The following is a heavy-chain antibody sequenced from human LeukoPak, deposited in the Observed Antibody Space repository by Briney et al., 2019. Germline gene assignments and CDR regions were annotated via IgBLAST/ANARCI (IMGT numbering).Heavy chain of an antibody. CDR3: ARDQSILTGYYTPPFDY. Sequence: GASVKVSCKASGYTFTRYYMHWVRQAPGQGLEWMGWINPNSGGTNYAQKFQGRVTMTRDTSISTAYMELSRLRSDDTAVYYCARDQSILTGYYTPPFDYWGQGTLVTVSS. CDR2: INPNSGGT. D-gene: IGHD3-9*01. CDR1: GYTFTRYY. J-gene: IGHJ4*02. V-gene: IGHV1-2*02.